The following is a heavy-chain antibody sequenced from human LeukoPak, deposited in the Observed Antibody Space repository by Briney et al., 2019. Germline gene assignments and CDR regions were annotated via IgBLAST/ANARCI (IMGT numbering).Heavy chain of an antibody. CDR2: IIPIFGTA. Sequence: WASVKVSCKASGGTFSSYAISWVRQAPGQGLEWMGGIIPIFGTANYAQKFQGRVTITTDESTSIAYMELSSLRSEDTAVYYCARGPDYGGNYDYFDYWGQGTLVTVSS. J-gene: IGHJ4*02. CDR3: ARGPDYGGNYDYFDY. V-gene: IGHV1-69*05. CDR1: GGTFSSYA. D-gene: IGHD4-23*01.